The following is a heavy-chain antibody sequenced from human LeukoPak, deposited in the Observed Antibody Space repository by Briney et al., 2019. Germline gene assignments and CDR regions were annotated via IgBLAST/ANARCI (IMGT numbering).Heavy chain of an antibody. D-gene: IGHD6-19*01. Sequence: GASVKVSCKASGGTFSSYAISWVRQAPGQGLEWMGRIIPILGIANYAQKFQGRVTITADKSTSTAYMELSSLRPEDTAVYYCARLASGAGTGTFDYWGQGTLVTVSS. CDR3: ARLASGAGTGTFDY. CDR1: GGTFSSYA. V-gene: IGHV1-69*04. J-gene: IGHJ4*02. CDR2: IIPILGIA.